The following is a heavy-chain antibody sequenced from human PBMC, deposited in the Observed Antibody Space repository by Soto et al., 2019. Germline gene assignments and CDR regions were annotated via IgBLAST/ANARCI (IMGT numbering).Heavy chain of an antibody. Sequence: SETLSLTCTVSGGSISSYYWSWIRQPPWKGLEWIGYIYYSGSTNYNPSLKSRVTISVDTSKNQFSLKLSSVTAADTAVYYCARGGRGRYGDYFDYWGQGTLVTVSS. J-gene: IGHJ4*02. CDR1: GGSISSYY. D-gene: IGHD4-17*01. V-gene: IGHV4-59*01. CDR3: ARGGRGRYGDYFDY. CDR2: IYYSGST.